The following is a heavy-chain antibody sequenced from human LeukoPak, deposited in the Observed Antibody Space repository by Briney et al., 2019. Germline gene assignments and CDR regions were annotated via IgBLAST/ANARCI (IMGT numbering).Heavy chain of an antibody. CDR1: GYTFTGYY. CDR3: VSGSYYREVVY. V-gene: IGHV1-2*02. CDR2: INPNSGGT. J-gene: IGHJ4*02. Sequence: ASVKVSCKASGYTFTGYYIHWVRQAPGQGLEWMGWINPNSGGTRFAQKFQGRVTLTRDASISTAYLDLSSLGSDDTAVYYCVSGSYYREVVYWGQGTLVTVSS. D-gene: IGHD1-26*01.